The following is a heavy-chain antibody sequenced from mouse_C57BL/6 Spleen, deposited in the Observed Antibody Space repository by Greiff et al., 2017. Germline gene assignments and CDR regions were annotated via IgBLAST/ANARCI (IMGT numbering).Heavy chain of an antibody. CDR2: IYPSDSET. J-gene: IGHJ2*01. V-gene: IGHV1-61*01. CDR1: GYTFTSYW. CDR3: AIKRRFGFDY. Sequence: QVQLQQPGAELVRPGSSVKLSCKASGYTFTSYWMDWVKQRPGQGLEWIGNIYPSDSETHYNQKFKDKATLTVDKSSSTAYMQLSSLTSEDSAVYYCAIKRRFGFDYWGQGTTLTVSS.